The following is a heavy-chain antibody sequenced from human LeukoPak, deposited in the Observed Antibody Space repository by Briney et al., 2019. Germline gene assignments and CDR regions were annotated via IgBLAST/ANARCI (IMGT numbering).Heavy chain of an antibody. D-gene: IGHD3-3*01. CDR2: IYHSGST. CDR3: ASGVGLRFLEGLYYMDV. J-gene: IGHJ6*03. Sequence: PSETLSLTCTVSGGSISSGGYYWSWIRQPPGKGLEWIGYIYHSGSTYYNPSLKSRVTISVDRSKNQFSPKLSSVTAADTAVYYCASGVGLRFLEGLYYMDVWGKGTTVTVSS. CDR1: GGSISSGGYY. V-gene: IGHV4-30-2*01.